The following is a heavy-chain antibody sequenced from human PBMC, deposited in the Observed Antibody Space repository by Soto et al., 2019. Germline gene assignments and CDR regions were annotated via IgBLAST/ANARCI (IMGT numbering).Heavy chain of an antibody. J-gene: IGHJ4*02. V-gene: IGHV3-66*01. CDR3: ARTCSGGTCSFDY. D-gene: IGHD2-15*01. Sequence: EVQLVESGGGLVQPGGSLRLSCAASGFTVSSNYMSWVRQAPGKGLEWVSVIYSGGSTYYPDSVKGRFTISRDNSENTLYLQMNSLRAEDTAVYYCARTCSGGTCSFDYWGQGTLVTVSS. CDR1: GFTVSSNY. CDR2: IYSGGST.